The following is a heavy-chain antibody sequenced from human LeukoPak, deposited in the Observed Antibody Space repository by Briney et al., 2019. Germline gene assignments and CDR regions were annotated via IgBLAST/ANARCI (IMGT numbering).Heavy chain of an antibody. Sequence: SVKVSCKPSGGTFSSYATSWVRQAPGQGLEWMGGIIPIFGTANYAQKFQGRVTITVDESTSTAYMELSSLRSEDTAVYYCARDLGYCSSTSCYGSDYYYYGMDVWGQGTTVTVSS. D-gene: IGHD2-2*01. CDR2: IIPIFGTA. J-gene: IGHJ6*02. CDR3: ARDLGYCSSTSCYGSDYYYYGMDV. V-gene: IGHV1-69*13. CDR1: GGTFSSYA.